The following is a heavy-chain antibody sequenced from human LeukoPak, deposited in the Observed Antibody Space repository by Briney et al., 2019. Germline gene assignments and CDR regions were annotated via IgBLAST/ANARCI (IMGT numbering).Heavy chain of an antibody. D-gene: IGHD3-22*01. Sequence: GGSLRLSCAASGFTFSSYAMSWVRQVPGRGLEWASSTAGSGISKDYADSVKGRFTISKDKSKNTLYLQMDNLRAEDTGVYFCARLPTFYYDSSGYHYDYWGQGTLVTVSS. J-gene: IGHJ4*02. CDR3: ARLPTFYYDSSGYHYDY. CDR2: TAGSGISK. V-gene: IGHV3-23*01. CDR1: GFTFSSYA.